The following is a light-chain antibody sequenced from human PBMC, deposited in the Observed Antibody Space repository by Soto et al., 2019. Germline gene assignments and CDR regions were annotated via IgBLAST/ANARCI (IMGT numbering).Light chain of an antibody. CDR1: QSVSRF. CDR3: QQSYSNPRT. J-gene: IGKJ1*01. Sequence: DIQMTQSPSSLSASVGDRVTITCRASQSVSRFLNWYQQEAGKAPNLLVHSISILESGVPSRFSGSGSGTDFTLTISSLQPEDFATYYCQQSYSNPRTFGQGTKVEIK. V-gene: IGKV1-39*01. CDR2: SIS.